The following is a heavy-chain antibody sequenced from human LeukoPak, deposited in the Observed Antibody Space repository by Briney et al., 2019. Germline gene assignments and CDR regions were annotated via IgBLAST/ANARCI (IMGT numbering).Heavy chain of an antibody. CDR3: ARHVLRGIAAAGHFDY. V-gene: IGHV4-38-2*02. CDR2: IYHSGST. D-gene: IGHD6-13*01. Sequence: SETLSLTCTVSGYPISSGYYWGWIRQPPGKGLEWIGSIYHSGSTYYNPSLKSRVTISVDTSKNQFSLKLSSVTAADTAVYYCARHVLRGIAAAGHFDYWGQGTLVTVSS. CDR1: GYPISSGYY. J-gene: IGHJ4*02.